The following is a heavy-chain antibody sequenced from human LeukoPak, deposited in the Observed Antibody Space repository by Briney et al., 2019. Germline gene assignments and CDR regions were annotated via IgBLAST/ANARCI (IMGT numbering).Heavy chain of an antibody. CDR1: GGSISSSSYY. CDR3: ARATAGRYYFDY. CDR2: IYYSGST. Sequence: PSETLSLTCTVSGGSISSSSYYWGWIRQPPRKGLEWIGSIYYSGSTYYNPSLKSRVTISVDRSKNQFSLKLSSVTAADTAVYYCARATAGRYYFDYWGQGTLVTVSS. V-gene: IGHV4-39*07. J-gene: IGHJ4*02.